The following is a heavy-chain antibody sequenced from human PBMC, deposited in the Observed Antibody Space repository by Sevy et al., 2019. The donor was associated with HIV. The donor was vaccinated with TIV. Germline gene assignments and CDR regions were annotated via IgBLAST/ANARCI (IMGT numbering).Heavy chain of an antibody. CDR3: TKESLRGTYIRGDFDH. CDR1: GFAFQTFG. Sequence: GGSLRLSCSAFGFAFQTFGMHWVRQAPGKGPEWVTVISSDGINHNYADAVKGRFTISRDNSKNQVFLQMNSLRPIDTAVYFCTKESLRGTYIRGDFDHWGQGALVTVSS. CDR2: ISSDGINH. V-gene: IGHV3-33*03. D-gene: IGHD3-10*02. J-gene: IGHJ4*02.